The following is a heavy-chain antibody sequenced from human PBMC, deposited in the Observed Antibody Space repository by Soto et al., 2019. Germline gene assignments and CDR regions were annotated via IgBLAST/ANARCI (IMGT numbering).Heavy chain of an antibody. J-gene: IGHJ4*02. CDR1: GYTFTSYF. CDR3: ARDSGPGVFGY. Sequence: ASVKVSCKASGYTFTSYFIHWVRQAPGQGLEWMGIINPSGGSTTTTHAQKFQGRVTMTSDTSTNTVHMELSSLRSEDTAVYYCARDSGPGVFGYWGQGSLVTVYS. CDR2: INPSGGSTTT. V-gene: IGHV1-46*01. D-gene: IGHD2-15*01.